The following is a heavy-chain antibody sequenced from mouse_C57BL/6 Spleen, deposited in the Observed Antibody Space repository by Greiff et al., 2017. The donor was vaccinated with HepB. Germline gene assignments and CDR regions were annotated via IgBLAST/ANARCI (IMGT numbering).Heavy chain of an antibody. J-gene: IGHJ4*01. CDR2: ISSGGDYI. Sequence: EVKVVQSGDGLVKPGGSLKLSCAASGYTFSSYAMPWVRQTPEKGLEWVAYISSGGDYINYAYTVKCRFTISRDNARNTLYMQMSSLKSEDAAMYYCTKDDYDDEFYAMDYWGQGTTVTVSS. CDR1: GYTFSSYA. CDR3: TKDDYDDEFYAMDY. V-gene: IGHV5-9-1*02. D-gene: IGHD2-4*01.